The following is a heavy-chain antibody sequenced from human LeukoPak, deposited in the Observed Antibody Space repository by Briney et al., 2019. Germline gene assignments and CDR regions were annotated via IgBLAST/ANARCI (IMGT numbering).Heavy chain of an antibody. CDR2: INHSGST. Sequence: KSSETLSLTCAVYGGSFSGYYCSWVRQPPGKGLEWIGEINHSGSTNYNPSLKSRVTISIDTSKNQFSLKLSSVTAADTAVYYCAVGRSYWGQGTLVTVSS. J-gene: IGHJ4*02. CDR1: GGSFSGYY. CDR3: AVGRSY. V-gene: IGHV4-34*01.